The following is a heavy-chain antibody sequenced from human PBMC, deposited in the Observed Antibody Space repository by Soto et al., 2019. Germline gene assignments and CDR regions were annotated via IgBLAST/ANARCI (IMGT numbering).Heavy chain of an antibody. V-gene: IGHV3-9*01. CDR2: SRWNSNII. J-gene: IGHJ4*02. Sequence: EVQLVESGGGLVQPGRSLRLSCAASGFTFDDYAMHWVRRVPGKGLEWVSRSRWNSNIIGYADSVEGRFTISRDNAKNSLYLQMNSLRPEDTALYYCAKGGPDGFCSGGRCYFDYWGQGTLVTVSS. CDR1: GFTFDDYA. CDR3: AKGGPDGFCSGGRCYFDY. D-gene: IGHD2-15*01.